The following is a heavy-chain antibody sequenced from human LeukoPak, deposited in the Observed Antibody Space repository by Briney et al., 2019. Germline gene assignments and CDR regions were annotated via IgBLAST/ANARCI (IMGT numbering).Heavy chain of an antibody. CDR2: MNPNSGNT. CDR3: ARLSPARHFDY. V-gene: IGHV1-8*03. J-gene: IGHJ4*02. Sequence: ASVKVSCKASGYTFTSYDINWVRQATGQGLEWMGWMNPNSGNTGYAQKFQGRVTITRNTSISTAYMELSSLRSEDTAVYYCARLSPARHFDYWGQGTLVTVSS. CDR1: GYTFTSYD. D-gene: IGHD6-6*01.